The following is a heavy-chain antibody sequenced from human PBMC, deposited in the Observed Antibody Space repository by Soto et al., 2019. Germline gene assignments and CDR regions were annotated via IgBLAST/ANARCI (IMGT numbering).Heavy chain of an antibody. Sequence: GGSLRLSCAASGFTFSSYAMSWVRQAPGRGLEWVSTLRAGGGNTYYAYSVKGRFTISIDNYKNKLYLKMNSLRAEDTAVYYCAKGVYYFHXWGQVTLVTVSX. CDR3: AKGVYYFHX. CDR2: LRAGGGNT. D-gene: IGHD3-3*01. J-gene: IGHJ4*02. CDR1: GFTFSSYA. V-gene: IGHV3-23*01.